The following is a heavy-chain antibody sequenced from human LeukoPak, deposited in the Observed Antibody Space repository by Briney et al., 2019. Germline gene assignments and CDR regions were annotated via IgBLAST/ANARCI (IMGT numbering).Heavy chain of an antibody. Sequence: SETLSLTCAVYGGSFSGYYWSWIRQPPGKGLEWIGEINHSGSTNYNPSLKSRVTMSVDTSKNQFSLKLSSVTAADTAVYYCARAVRRVIDYWGQGTLVTVSS. J-gene: IGHJ4*02. CDR3: ARAVRRVIDY. V-gene: IGHV4-34*01. D-gene: IGHD3-10*01. CDR1: GGSFSGYY. CDR2: INHSGST.